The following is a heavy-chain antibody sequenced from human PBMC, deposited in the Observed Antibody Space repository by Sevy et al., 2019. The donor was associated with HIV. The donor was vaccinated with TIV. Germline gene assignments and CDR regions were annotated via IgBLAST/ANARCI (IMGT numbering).Heavy chain of an antibody. CDR2: IKKDGSER. V-gene: IGHV3-7*03. J-gene: IGHJ6*02. D-gene: IGHD2-2*01. CDR3: ARDCSSTTCLWGMDV. CDR1: GFSFSSYW. Sequence: GGSLRLSCAASGFSFSSYWMSWVRQAPGKGLEWVAIIKKDGSERYYVDSVNGRFTISRDNAKNSLYLQMNSLRDEDTAMYFCARDCSSTTCLWGMDVWGQGTTVTVSS.